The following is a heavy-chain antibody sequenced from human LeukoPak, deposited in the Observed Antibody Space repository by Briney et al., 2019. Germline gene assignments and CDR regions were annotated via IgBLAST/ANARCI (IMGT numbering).Heavy chain of an antibody. CDR1: GGSISSYY. V-gene: IGHV4-59*01. Sequence: SETLSLTCTVSGGSISSYYWSWIRQPPGKGLEWIGYIYYSGSTNYNPSLKSRVTISVDTSKNQFSLKLSSVTAADTAVYYCARVEEGYGSGRRENYYMDVWGKGITVTISS. J-gene: IGHJ6*03. CDR3: ARVEEGYGSGRRENYYMDV. CDR2: IYYSGST. D-gene: IGHD3-10*01.